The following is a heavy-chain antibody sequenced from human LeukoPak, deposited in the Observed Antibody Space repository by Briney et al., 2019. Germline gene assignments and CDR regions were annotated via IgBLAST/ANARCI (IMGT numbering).Heavy chain of an antibody. Sequence: SETLSLTCTVSGGSISSYYWSWIRQPAGKGLEWIGRIYTSGSTNYNPSLKSRVTMSVDTSKNQFSLKLSSVTAADTAVYYCARVWRKRGIAAADYYFDYWGQGTLVTVSS. D-gene: IGHD6-13*01. CDR2: IYTSGST. CDR1: GGSISSYY. CDR3: ARVWRKRGIAAADYYFDY. V-gene: IGHV4-4*07. J-gene: IGHJ4*02.